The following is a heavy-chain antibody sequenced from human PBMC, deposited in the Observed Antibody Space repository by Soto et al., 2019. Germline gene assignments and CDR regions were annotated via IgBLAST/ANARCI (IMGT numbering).Heavy chain of an antibody. J-gene: IGHJ4*02. CDR2: MDYSGST. Sequence: SETLSLTCTVSGCSISTYYWSWIRLPPGKGLEGIGYMDYSGSTYYNPSLKSRVTISVDTSKNQFSLKLSSVTAADTSVYYCAREVTQLALHFDYWGQGTLVTVSS. V-gene: IGHV4-59*12. CDR3: AREVTQLALHFDY. D-gene: IGHD6-6*01. CDR1: GCSISTYY.